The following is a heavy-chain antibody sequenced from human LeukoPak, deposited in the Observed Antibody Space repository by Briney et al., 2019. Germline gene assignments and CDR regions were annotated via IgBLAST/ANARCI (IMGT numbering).Heavy chain of an antibody. J-gene: IGHJ4*02. CDR2: ISYDGSNK. D-gene: IGHD6-13*01. CDR3: ARDPLYIAAAGYYFDY. Sequence: GGSLRLSCAASGFTFSSYGMHWVRQAPGKGLEWVAVISYDGSNKYYADSVKGRFTISRDNSKNTLYLQMNSLRAEDTAVYYCARDPLYIAAAGYYFDYWGQGTLVTVSS. CDR1: GFTFSSYG. V-gene: IGHV3-30*03.